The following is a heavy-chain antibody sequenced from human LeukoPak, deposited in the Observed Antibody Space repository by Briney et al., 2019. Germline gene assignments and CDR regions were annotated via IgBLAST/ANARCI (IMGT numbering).Heavy chain of an antibody. CDR1: GYSFTAYY. Sequence: ASVKVSCKASGYSFTAYYMHWVRLAPGQGLEWMGWINPNSGGMHYAQKFQGRVTMTRDTSISTAYMELSRLQSDDTAVYYCARDVGSILGVADYWGQGTLVSVSS. J-gene: IGHJ4*02. CDR3: ARDVGSILGVADY. V-gene: IGHV1-2*02. CDR2: INPNSGGM. D-gene: IGHD3-3*01.